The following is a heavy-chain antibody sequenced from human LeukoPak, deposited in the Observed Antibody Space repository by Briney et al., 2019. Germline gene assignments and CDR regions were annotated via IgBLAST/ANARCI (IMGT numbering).Heavy chain of an antibody. J-gene: IGHJ5*02. CDR2: INHSGST. CDR1: GGSFSGYY. V-gene: IGHV4-34*01. CDR3: ARVSGYCSSTSCYP. Sequence: SETLSLTCAVYGGSFSGYYWSWIRQPPGKGLEWIGEINHSGSTNYNPSLKSRVTISVDTSKNQFSLKLSSVTAADTAVYYCARVSGYCSSTSCYPWGQGTLVTVSS. D-gene: IGHD2-2*01.